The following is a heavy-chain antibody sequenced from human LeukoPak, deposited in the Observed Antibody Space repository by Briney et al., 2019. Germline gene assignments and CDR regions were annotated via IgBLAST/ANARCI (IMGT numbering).Heavy chain of an antibody. V-gene: IGHV3-48*02. CDR3: ARDGHCSGGSCYYYYYYYGMDV. J-gene: IGHJ6*02. CDR1: GFTFSSYS. D-gene: IGHD2-15*01. Sequence: GGSLRLSCAASGFTFSSYSMNWVRQAPGKGLEWVSYISSSSSTIYYAASVKGRFTISRDNAKNSLYLQMNSLRDEDTAVYYCARDGHCSGGSCYYYYYYYGMDVWGQGTTVTVSS. CDR2: ISSSSSTI.